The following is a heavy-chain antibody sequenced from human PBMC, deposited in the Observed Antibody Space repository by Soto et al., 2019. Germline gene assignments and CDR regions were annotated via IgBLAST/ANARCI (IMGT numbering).Heavy chain of an antibody. CDR1: GGSISSYY. CDR3: ARVDFWSRSHHDYYYYYGMDV. D-gene: IGHD3-3*01. J-gene: IGHJ6*02. CDR2: IYYSGST. Sequence: PSETLSLTCTVSGGSISSYYWSWIRQPPGKGLEWIGYIYYSGSTNYNPSLKSRVTISVDTSKNQFSLKLSSVTAADTAVYYCARVDFWSRSHHDYYYYYGMDVWGQGTTVTVSS. V-gene: IGHV4-59*12.